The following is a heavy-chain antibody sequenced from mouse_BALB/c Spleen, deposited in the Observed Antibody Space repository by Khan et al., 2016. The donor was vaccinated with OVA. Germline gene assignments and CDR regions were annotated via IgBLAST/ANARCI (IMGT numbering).Heavy chain of an antibody. CDR3: ARGNYYVYYFDY. D-gene: IGHD1-1*01. CDR1: GYSITSNYA. V-gene: IGHV3-2*02. CDR2: ISYSDST. J-gene: IGHJ2*01. Sequence: EVQLVESGPGLVKPSQSLSLTCTVTGYSITSNYAWNWIRQFPGNKLEWMGYISYSDSTSYNPSLKSRISITRDTSQNQFFLQLNSVTTEDTATYYCARGNYYVYYFDYWGQGTTLTVSS.